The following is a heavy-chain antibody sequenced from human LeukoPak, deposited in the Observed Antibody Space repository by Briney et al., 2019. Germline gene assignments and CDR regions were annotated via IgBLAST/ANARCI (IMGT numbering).Heavy chain of an antibody. J-gene: IGHJ4*02. CDR3: ARDATQYLRYGYFDY. CDR1: GFTFSSYA. D-gene: IGHD3-9*01. V-gene: IGHV3-23*01. Sequence: PGGSLRLSCAASGFTFSSYAMSWVRQAPGKGLEWVSAISGSGGSTYYADSVKGRFTISRDNSKNTLYLQMNSLRAEDTAIYYCARDATQYLRYGYFDYWGPGILVTVSS. CDR2: ISGSGGST.